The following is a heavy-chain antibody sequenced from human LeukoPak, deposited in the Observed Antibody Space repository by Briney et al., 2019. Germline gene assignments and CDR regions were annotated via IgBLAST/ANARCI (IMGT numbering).Heavy chain of an antibody. CDR3: ARVRCSGGSCPYYYYYYYMDV. D-gene: IGHD2-15*01. Sequence: PSGTLSLTCTVSGGSISSYYWSWIRQPPGKGLEWIGYIYYSGSTNYNPSLKSRVTISVDTSKNQFSLKLSSVTAADTAVYYCARVRCSGGSCPYYYYYYYMDVWGKGTTVTVSS. CDR1: GGSISSYY. V-gene: IGHV4-59*01. J-gene: IGHJ6*03. CDR2: IYYSGST.